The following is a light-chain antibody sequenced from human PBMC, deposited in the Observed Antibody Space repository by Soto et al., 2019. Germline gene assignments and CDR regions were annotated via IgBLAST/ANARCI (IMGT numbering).Light chain of an antibody. J-gene: IGKJ5*01. CDR2: DTS. V-gene: IGKV3-15*01. CDR1: QGIGDT. CDR3: QQYNDWPPIT. Sequence: EVVMTQSPATLSVSPGEGVTLSCSASQGIGDTLAWYQHKPGQTPRLLIYDTSTRATVIPARFSGSGSGTEFTLTISSLQSEDFAVYYCQQYNDWPPITFGQGTRLEIK.